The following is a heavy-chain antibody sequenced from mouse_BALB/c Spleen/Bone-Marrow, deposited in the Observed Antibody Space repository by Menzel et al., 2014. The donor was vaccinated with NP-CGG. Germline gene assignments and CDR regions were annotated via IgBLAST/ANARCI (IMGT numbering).Heavy chain of an antibody. V-gene: IGHV1S135*01. D-gene: IGHD3-1*01. CDR1: GYAFTSYN. Sequence: EVQLQQSGPELVKPGASVKVSCKASGYAFTSYNMYWVKQSHGKSLEWMGYIDPYSGGTSYNQKFKVKATLTVDKSSSTAYMHLNSLTSEDFAVYYCARNLGYGYFDYWGQGTTLTVSS. J-gene: IGHJ2*01. CDR2: IDPYSGGT. CDR3: ARNLGYGYFDY.